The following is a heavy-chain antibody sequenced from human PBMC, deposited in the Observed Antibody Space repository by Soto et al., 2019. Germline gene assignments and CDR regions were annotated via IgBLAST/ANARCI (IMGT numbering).Heavy chain of an antibody. CDR2: IYYSGST. Sequence: SETLSLTCTVSGGSISSYYWSWIRQPPGKGLEWIGYIYYSGSTNYNPSLKSRVTISVDTSKNQFSLKLSSVTAADTAVYYCARSGDQLLFERWFDPWGQGTLVIVSS. CDR3: ARSGDQLLFERWFDP. D-gene: IGHD2-2*01. V-gene: IGHV4-59*08. J-gene: IGHJ5*02. CDR1: GGSISSYY.